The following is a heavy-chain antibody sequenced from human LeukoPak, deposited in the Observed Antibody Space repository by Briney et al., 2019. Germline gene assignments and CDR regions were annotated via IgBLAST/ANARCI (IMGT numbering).Heavy chain of an antibody. Sequence: GGSLRLSCAASGLTFSSYAMSWVRQAPGKGLEWVSAISGSGGSTYYADSVKGRFTISRDNSKNTLYLQMNSLRAEDTAVYYCAKDGGQWRLKRYFDYWGQGTLATVSS. D-gene: IGHD6-19*01. CDR3: AKDGGQWRLKRYFDY. J-gene: IGHJ4*02. CDR1: GLTFSSYA. V-gene: IGHV3-23*01. CDR2: ISGSGGST.